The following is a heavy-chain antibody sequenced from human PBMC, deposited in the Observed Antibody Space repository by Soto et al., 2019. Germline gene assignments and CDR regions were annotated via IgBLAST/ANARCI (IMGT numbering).Heavy chain of an antibody. D-gene: IGHD3-22*01. Sequence: GGSLRLSCAASGFTYSTYTMHWVRQAPGKGLEWVAVISYDGSNKYYADSVKGRFTISRDNSKNTLYLQMNSLRAEDTAVYYCAKEEDYYDSSAPPPQNWGQGTLVTVSS. CDR2: ISYDGSNK. J-gene: IGHJ4*02. CDR1: GFTYSTYT. V-gene: IGHV3-30*18. CDR3: AKEEDYYDSSAPPPQN.